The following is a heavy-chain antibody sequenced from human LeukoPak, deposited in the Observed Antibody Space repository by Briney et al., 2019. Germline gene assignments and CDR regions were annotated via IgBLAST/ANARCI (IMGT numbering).Heavy chain of an antibody. CDR3: VRGSTLRHYQY. Sequence: PSETLSLTCTVSGGSISSSTYYWGWIRRPPGKGLEWIGSIYYSGSTYYNPSLKSRVTVSVDTSKNQLSLNLSSVTAADTAVYCCVRGSTLRHYQYWGQGTLVTVSS. J-gene: IGHJ4*02. D-gene: IGHD3-16*01. V-gene: IGHV4-39*01. CDR1: GGSISSSTYY. CDR2: IYYSGST.